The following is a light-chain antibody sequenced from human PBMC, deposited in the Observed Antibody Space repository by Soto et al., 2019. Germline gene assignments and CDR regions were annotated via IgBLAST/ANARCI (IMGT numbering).Light chain of an antibody. Sequence: IQMTHSPSSLSSSEGDKVTITCRASQIISDYLNWYQQKPGKAPKLLIYAASRLQSRVPSRFSGSESGTDFTLTISSLQSEDSVFYYCQQYNKWPITFGQGTRLEIK. CDR2: AAS. J-gene: IGKJ5*01. CDR1: QIISDY. V-gene: IGKV1-39*01. CDR3: QQYNKWPIT.